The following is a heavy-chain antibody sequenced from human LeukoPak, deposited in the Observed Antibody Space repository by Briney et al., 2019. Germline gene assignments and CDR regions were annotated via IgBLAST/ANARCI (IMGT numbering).Heavy chain of an antibody. Sequence: SETVSLTCTVSGGSISSSRYYWGWGRQPPGRGLEWNGSIYYSGSTYYNPSLKSRVTISVDTSKNQFSLKLSSVTAADTAVYYCARAKRWLQWVLVDYWGQGTLVTVSS. CDR2: IYYSGST. D-gene: IGHD5-24*01. J-gene: IGHJ4*02. CDR1: GGSISSSRYY. V-gene: IGHV4-39*07. CDR3: ARAKRWLQWVLVDY.